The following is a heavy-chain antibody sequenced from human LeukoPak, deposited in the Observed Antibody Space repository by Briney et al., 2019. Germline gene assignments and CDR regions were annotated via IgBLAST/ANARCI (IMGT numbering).Heavy chain of an antibody. J-gene: IGHJ4*02. Sequence: PGGSLRLSCAASGFTFSSYSMNWVRQAPGKGLEWVSSISSSSSYIYYADSVKGRFTISRDNAKNSLYLQMNSLRAEDTAVYYCARDIIPAAAGSYYFDYWGQGTLVTVSS. CDR3: ARDIIPAAAGSYYFDY. CDR2: ISSSSSYI. V-gene: IGHV3-21*01. D-gene: IGHD6-13*01. CDR1: GFTFSSYS.